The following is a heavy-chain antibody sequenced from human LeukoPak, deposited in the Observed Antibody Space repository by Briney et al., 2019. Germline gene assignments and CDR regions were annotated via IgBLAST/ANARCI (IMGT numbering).Heavy chain of an antibody. Sequence: PSETLSLTCTVSGGSISSSSYYWGWIRQPPGKGLEWIGSIYYSGSTYYNPSLKSRVTISVDTSKNQFSLKLRSVTAADTAVYYCAGRFLEWTSPYYYYGIDVWGQGTTVTVSS. J-gene: IGHJ6*02. CDR1: GGSISSSSYY. D-gene: IGHD3-3*01. CDR3: AGRFLEWTSPYYYYGIDV. CDR2: IYYSGST. V-gene: IGHV4-39*01.